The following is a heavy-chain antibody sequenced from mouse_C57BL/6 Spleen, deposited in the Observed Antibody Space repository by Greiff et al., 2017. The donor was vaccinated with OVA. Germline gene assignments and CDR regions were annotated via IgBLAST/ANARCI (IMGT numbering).Heavy chain of an antibody. D-gene: IGHD1-1*01. CDR3: ASNYYGSSPDY. CDR2: IDPSDSYT. Sequence: QVQLQQPGAELVKPGASVKLSCKASGYTFTSYWMQWVKLRPGQGLEWIGEIDPSDSYTNYNQKFKGKATLTVDTSSSTAYMQLSSLTSEDSAVYYCASNYYGSSPDYWGQGTTLTVSS. CDR1: GYTFTSYW. J-gene: IGHJ2*01. V-gene: IGHV1-50*01.